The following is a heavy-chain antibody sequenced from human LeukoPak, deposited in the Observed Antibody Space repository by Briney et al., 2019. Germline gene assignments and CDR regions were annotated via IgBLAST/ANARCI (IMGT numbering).Heavy chain of an antibody. CDR1: GGSISTNNW. J-gene: IGHJ4*02. Sequence: PSETLSLTCAVSGGSISTNNWWHWVRQSPGKGLEWIGEIYHTGSTNYNPSLKSRVTMSIDTPKNQFSLKVNSVTAADTATYYCAGEVAAGSYRGFDYWGQGTLVTVSS. CDR3: AGEVAAGSYRGFDY. CDR2: IYHTGST. V-gene: IGHV4-4*02. D-gene: IGHD6-19*01.